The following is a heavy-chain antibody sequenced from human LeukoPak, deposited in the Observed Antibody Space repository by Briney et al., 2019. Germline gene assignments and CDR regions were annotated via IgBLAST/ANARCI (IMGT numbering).Heavy chain of an antibody. CDR2: INRDGTEK. CDR1: GFNFSDSR. V-gene: IGHV3-7*04. D-gene: IGHD2-21*01. CDR3: VRGDWYFDY. Sequence: GGSLRLSYTTSGFNFSDSRMTWVRQAPGKGLEWVANINRDGTEKRFLASVEGRFTISRDNAKNSLDLQMRSLRPQDTAVYFCVRGDWYFDYWGQGILVTVSP. J-gene: IGHJ4*02.